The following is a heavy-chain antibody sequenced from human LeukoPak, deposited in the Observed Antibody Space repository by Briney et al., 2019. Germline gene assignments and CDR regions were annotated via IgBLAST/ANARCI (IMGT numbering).Heavy chain of an antibody. CDR2: ISWDGGST. CDR1: GCTFDEST. Sequence: AGSLRLSCAASGCTFDESTMQWVRQRPAKGLERVALISWDGGSTYYADSVKGRFPSFRDNSKNFVYLQMRRLKTEDTALYYCAKGNHFSSEQYKWFAPWGQGTLVTVSS. V-gene: IGHV3-43*01. CDR3: AKGNHFSSEQYKWFAP. J-gene: IGHJ5*02. D-gene: IGHD1/OR15-1a*01.